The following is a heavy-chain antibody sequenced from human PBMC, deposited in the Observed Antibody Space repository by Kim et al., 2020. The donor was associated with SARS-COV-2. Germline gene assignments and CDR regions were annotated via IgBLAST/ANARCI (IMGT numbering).Heavy chain of an antibody. Sequence: GGSLRLSCAASGFTFSSYSMNWVRQAPGKGLEWVSSISSSSSYIYYADSVKGRFTISRDNAKNSLYLQMNSLRAEDTAVYYCARDAGYCSGGSCYSPDDSYGMDVWGQGTTVTVSS. D-gene: IGHD2-15*01. CDR2: ISSSSSYI. V-gene: IGHV3-21*01. J-gene: IGHJ6*02. CDR1: GFTFSSYS. CDR3: ARDAGYCSGGSCYSPDDSYGMDV.